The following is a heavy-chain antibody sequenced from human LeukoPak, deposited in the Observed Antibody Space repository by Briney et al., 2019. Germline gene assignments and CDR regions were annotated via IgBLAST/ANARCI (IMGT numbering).Heavy chain of an antibody. D-gene: IGHD1-26*01. CDR3: AKPIVGATRVGYFDY. CDR1: GGSFSGYY. CDR2: ISSSSSYT. J-gene: IGHJ4*02. V-gene: IGHV3-11*03. Sequence: KPSETLSLTCAVYGGSFSGYYWSWIRQAPGKGLEWVSYISSSSSYTNYADSVKGRFTISRDNSKNTLYLQMNSLRAEDTAVYYCAKPIVGATRVGYFDYWGQGTLVTVSS.